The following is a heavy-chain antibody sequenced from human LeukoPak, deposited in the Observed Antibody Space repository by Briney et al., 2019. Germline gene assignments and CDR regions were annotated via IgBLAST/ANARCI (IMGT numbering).Heavy chain of an antibody. Sequence: ASVKVSCKASGYTFTGYYIHWVRQAPGQGLEWMGILNSSGGSTTYAQKFQGRITMTRDASTSTVYMELRSLRSEDTAVYYCARDRWELPYYFDYWGQGTLVTVPS. CDR1: GYTFTGYY. J-gene: IGHJ4*02. CDR3: ARDRWELPYYFDY. D-gene: IGHD1-26*01. CDR2: LNSSGGST. V-gene: IGHV1-46*01.